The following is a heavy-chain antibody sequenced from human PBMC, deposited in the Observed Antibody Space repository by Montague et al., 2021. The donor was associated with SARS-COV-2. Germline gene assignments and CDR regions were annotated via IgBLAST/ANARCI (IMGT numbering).Heavy chain of an antibody. CDR3: ARGRVMARGDMFDF. CDR1: GGTFNDYY. CDR2: INYEGDT. J-gene: IGHJ1*01. V-gene: IGHV4-34*01. D-gene: IGHD3-10*01. Sequence: SETLSLTCAAYGGTFNDYYWHWIRQSPEKGLEWIGEINYEGDTKXXPSLLSRVVMSLDTSKNQFSLNMTSMTPADTAVYYCARGRVMARGDMFDFWGQGNLVTVSS.